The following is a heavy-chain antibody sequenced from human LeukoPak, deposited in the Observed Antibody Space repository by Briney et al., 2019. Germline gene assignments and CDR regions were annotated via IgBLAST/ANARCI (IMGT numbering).Heavy chain of an antibody. J-gene: IGHJ6*03. Sequence: WGSLRLSCAASGFTFSNAWMSWVRQAPGKGLEWVGRIKSKTDGGTTDYAAPVKGRFTISRDDSKNTLYLQMNSLKTEDTAVYYCTTAGYSGSYLLYYYYMDVWGKGTTVTISS. CDR1: GFTFSNAW. V-gene: IGHV3-15*01. D-gene: IGHD1-26*01. CDR3: TTAGYSGSYLLYYYYMDV. CDR2: IKSKTDGGTT.